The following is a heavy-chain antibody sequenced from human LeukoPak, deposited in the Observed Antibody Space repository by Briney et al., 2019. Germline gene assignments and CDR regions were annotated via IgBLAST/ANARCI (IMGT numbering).Heavy chain of an antibody. V-gene: IGHV3-64*04. D-gene: IGHD3-22*01. CDR1: GFTFSSYA. Sequence: PGGSLRLSCSASGFTFSSYAMHWVRQAPGKGLEYVSAISSNGGSTYYADSVKGRFTISRDNSKKTLSLQMNSLRAEDTAVYYCADAGYYYDSSGSPFAYWGQGTLVTVSS. CDR2: ISSNGGST. J-gene: IGHJ4*02. CDR3: ADAGYYYDSSGSPFAY.